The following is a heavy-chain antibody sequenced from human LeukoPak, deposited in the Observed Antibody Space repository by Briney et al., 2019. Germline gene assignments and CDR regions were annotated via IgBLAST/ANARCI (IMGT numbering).Heavy chain of an antibody. J-gene: IGHJ4*02. CDR3: ARFGLTSSLDY. D-gene: IGHD2-2*01. CDR2: IYPGNSDT. CDR1: GYILTNNW. V-gene: IGHV5-51*01. Sequence: GESLKISCKVSGYILTNNWIGWVRQVPGKGLEWTGLIYPGNSDTKYSPSFQGQVTFSVDKSISTAYLQWSSLRASDTAMYFCARFGLTSSLDYWGQGTLVTVSS.